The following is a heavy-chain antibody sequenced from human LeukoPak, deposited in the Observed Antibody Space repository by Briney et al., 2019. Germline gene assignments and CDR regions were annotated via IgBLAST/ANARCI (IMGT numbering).Heavy chain of an antibody. CDR1: GYTFTGYY. D-gene: IGHD6-19*01. CDR3: AIVTMPITVSFDY. J-gene: IGHJ4*02. Sequence: ASVKVSCKTSGYTFTGYYVHWVRQAPGQGLEWMGWINPNSGGTNYAQKFQGRVTMTRDTSISTAYMELSRLRSDDTAVYYCAIVTMPITVSFDYWGQGTLVTVSS. CDR2: INPNSGGT. V-gene: IGHV1-2*02.